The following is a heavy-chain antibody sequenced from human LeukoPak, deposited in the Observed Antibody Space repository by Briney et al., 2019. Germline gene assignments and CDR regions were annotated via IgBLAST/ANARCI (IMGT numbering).Heavy chain of an antibody. V-gene: IGHV4-59*01. CDR2: IYYSGST. D-gene: IGHD2-2*02. Sequence: SETLSLTCTVSGGSISSYYWSWIRQPPGKGLEWIGYIYYSGSTNYNPSLKSRVTISVDTSKNQFSLKLSSVTAADTAVYYCARYTALRPAYYFDYWGQGTLVTVSS. CDR3: ARYTALRPAYYFDY. CDR1: GGSISSYY. J-gene: IGHJ4*02.